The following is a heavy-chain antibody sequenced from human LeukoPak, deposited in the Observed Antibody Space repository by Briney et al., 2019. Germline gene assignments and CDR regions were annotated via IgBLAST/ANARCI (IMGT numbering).Heavy chain of an antibody. J-gene: IGHJ4*02. D-gene: IGHD3-22*01. CDR2: IYYSGST. V-gene: IGHV4-31*03. CDR1: GGSINNAHSF. Sequence: SETLSLTCTVSGGSINNAHSFWSWIRQHPGKGLEWIGYIYYSGSTYYSPSLKSRVTISVDTSKNQFSLKLSSVTAADTAVYYCARDPGSEGSGYYFLLISHFDYWGQGTLVTVSS. CDR3: ARDPGSEGSGYYFLLISHFDY.